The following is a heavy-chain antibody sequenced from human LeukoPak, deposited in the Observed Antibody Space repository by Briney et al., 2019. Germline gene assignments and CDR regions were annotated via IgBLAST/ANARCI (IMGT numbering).Heavy chain of an antibody. CDR1: GGSISTTSYF. V-gene: IGHV4-39*07. CDR2: IYYSGTT. CDR3: ARVTYYSDSTGYNFDY. D-gene: IGHD3-22*01. J-gene: IGHJ4*02. Sequence: SETLSLTCTVSGGSISTTSYFWAWIRQPPGAGLEWIGSIYYSGTTYYNSSLKSRVTISVETSKNHFSLNLSSLTAADTAVYSCARVTYYSDSTGYNFDYWGQGTLVTVSS.